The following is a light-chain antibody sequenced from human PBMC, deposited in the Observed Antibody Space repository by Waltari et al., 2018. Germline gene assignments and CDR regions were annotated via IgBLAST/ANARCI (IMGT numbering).Light chain of an antibody. CDR2: RNN. V-gene: IGLV1-47*01. Sequence: QSVLTQPPSASGTPGQRVTISCSGSSSNLGSNYVYWYHQLPGTAPKLLISRNNQRPSGVPDRFSGSKSGTSASLAISGLRSEDEADYYCAAWDDSLSGWVFGGGTKLTVL. CDR1: SSNLGSNY. CDR3: AAWDDSLSGWV. J-gene: IGLJ3*02.